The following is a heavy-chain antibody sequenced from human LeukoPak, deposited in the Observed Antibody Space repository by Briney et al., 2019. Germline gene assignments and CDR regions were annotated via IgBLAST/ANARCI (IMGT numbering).Heavy chain of an antibody. J-gene: IGHJ4*02. V-gene: IGHV4-59*08. CDR2: IYYSGST. D-gene: IGHD3-9*01. CDR1: GGSISSYY. Sequence: SETLSLTCTVSGGSISSYYWSWIRQPPGKGLEWIGYIYYSGSTNYNPSLKSRVTISVDTSKNQFSLNLSSVTAADTAVFYCASTYYDILTPSYYFDFWGRGTLVTVSS. CDR3: ASTYYDILTPSYYFDF.